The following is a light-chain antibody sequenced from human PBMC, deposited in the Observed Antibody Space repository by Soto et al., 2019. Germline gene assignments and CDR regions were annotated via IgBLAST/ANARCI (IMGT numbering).Light chain of an antibody. CDR2: EVS. Sequence: QSVLTQPASVSGSPGQSITISCTGTSSDVGGYNYVSCYQQHPGKAPKLMIYEVSNRPSGVSNRFSGSKSGNTASLTISGLQAEDEADYYCCSYTRSITRVFGGGTKLTVL. V-gene: IGLV2-14*01. CDR1: SSDVGGYNY. CDR3: CSYTRSITRV. J-gene: IGLJ2*01.